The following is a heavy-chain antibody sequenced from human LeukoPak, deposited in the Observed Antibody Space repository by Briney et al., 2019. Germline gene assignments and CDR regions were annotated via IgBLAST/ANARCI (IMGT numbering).Heavy chain of an antibody. J-gene: IGHJ5*02. CDR2: IYYSGST. V-gene: IGHV4-59*08. CDR3: ARRVISEISIDKGNWLDP. Sequence: NTSETLSLTCTVSGGSISSYYWSWIRQPPGKGLEWIGYIYYSGSTNYNPSLKSRVTISVDTSKNQFSLKLSSVTAADTAVYYCARRVISEISIDKGNWLDPWGQGTLVTVSS. CDR1: GGSISSYY. D-gene: IGHD3-3*01.